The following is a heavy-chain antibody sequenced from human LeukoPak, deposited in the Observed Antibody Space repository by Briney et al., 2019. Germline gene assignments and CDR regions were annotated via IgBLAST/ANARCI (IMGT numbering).Heavy chain of an antibody. J-gene: IGHJ4*02. Sequence: GGSLRLSCTVSGFTVSSNSMSWVRQAPGKGLEWVSFIYSGGNTHNSDSVKGRFTISRDNSKNTLYLQMNSLRAEDTAVYYCAKALSSSWYIDYWGQGTLVTVSS. V-gene: IGHV3-53*01. CDR2: IYSGGNT. CDR3: AKALSSSWYIDY. D-gene: IGHD6-13*01. CDR1: GFTVSSNS.